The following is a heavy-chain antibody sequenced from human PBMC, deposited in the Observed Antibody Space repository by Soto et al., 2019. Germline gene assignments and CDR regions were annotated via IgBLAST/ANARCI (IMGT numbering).Heavy chain of an antibody. Sequence: QLQLQESGPGLVKPSETLSLTCTVSGGSISSSSYYWGWIRQPPGKGLEWIGSIYYSGSTYYNPSLKSRVTISGDTSKNQFSLKLSSVTAADTAVYYCARTKAANWNPTRGWFDPWGQGTLVTVSS. CDR3: ARTKAANWNPTRGWFDP. J-gene: IGHJ5*02. CDR1: GGSISSSSYY. V-gene: IGHV4-39*01. D-gene: IGHD1-20*01. CDR2: IYYSGST.